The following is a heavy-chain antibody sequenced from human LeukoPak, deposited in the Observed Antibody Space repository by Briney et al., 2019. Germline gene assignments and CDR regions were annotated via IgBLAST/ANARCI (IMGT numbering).Heavy chain of an antibody. CDR2: ISAHNGNT. CDR3: ARVYARGYGDY. V-gene: IGHV1-18*01. Sequence: ASVTVSCKASGYTFTSYGISWVRQAPGQGLEWMGWISAHNGNTNYAQKLQGRVTVTTDTSTSTAYMELRSLRSDDTAVYYCARVYARGYGDYWGQGTLVTVSS. D-gene: IGHD2/OR15-2a*01. J-gene: IGHJ4*02. CDR1: GYTFTSYG.